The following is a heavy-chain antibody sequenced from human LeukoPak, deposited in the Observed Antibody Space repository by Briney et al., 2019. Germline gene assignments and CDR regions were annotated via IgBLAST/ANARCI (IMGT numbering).Heavy chain of an antibody. Sequence: ASVKVSCKASGYTFTNYYMHWVRQAPGQGLEWMGVINPGGGSTNYAQKFQGRVTMTRDTSTSTVYMELSSLRSEDTAVYYCARDKGAVAGSPLDYWGQGTLVTVSS. V-gene: IGHV1-46*01. CDR3: ARDKGAVAGSPLDY. J-gene: IGHJ4*02. D-gene: IGHD6-19*01. CDR1: GYTFTNYY. CDR2: INPGGGST.